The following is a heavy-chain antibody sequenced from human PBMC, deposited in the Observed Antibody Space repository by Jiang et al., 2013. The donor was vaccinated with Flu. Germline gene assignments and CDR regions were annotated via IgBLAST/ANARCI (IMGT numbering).Heavy chain of an antibody. CDR2: VYYSGST. CDR3: ARVKSGGWFDP. CDR1: GVSVTNSSYY. J-gene: IGHJ5*02. D-gene: IGHD1-26*01. V-gene: IGHV4-61*01. Sequence: PGLLKPSETLSLTCTVSGVSVTNSSYYWSWIRQPPGKGLEWMGYVYYSGSTDYYPSLKSRVTISVDTSKNQFSLKVNSVTAADTAVYYCARVKSGGWFDPWGQGTLVTVSS.